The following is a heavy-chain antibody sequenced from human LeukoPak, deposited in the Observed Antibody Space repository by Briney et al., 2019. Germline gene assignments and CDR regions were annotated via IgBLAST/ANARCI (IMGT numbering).Heavy chain of an antibody. CDR3: ARAGRGIAARREGYYYYCYMDV. CDR1: GFTFSSYW. D-gene: IGHD6-6*01. CDR2: IKQDGSEK. J-gene: IGHJ6*03. V-gene: IGHV3-7*01. Sequence: TGGSLRLSCAASGFTFSSYWMSWVRQAPGKGLEWVANIKQDGSEKYYVDSVKGRFTISRENAKNSLYLQMNSLRAEDTAVYYCARAGRGIAARREGYYYYCYMDVWGKGTTVTVSS.